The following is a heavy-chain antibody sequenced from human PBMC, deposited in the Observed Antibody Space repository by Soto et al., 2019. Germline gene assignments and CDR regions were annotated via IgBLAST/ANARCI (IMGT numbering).Heavy chain of an antibody. CDR3: AGEYGDNGSWYFDL. V-gene: IGHV1-69*02. CDR2: IIPILGIA. Sequence: QVQLVQSGAEVKKPGSSVKVSCKASGGTFSSYTISWVRQAPGQGLEWMGRIIPILGIANYAQKFTGIVTITADKSTSAAYMELSSLRSEDTAVYCCAGEYGDNGSWYFDLWGRGALVTVSS. J-gene: IGHJ2*01. CDR1: GGTFSSYT. D-gene: IGHD4-17*01.